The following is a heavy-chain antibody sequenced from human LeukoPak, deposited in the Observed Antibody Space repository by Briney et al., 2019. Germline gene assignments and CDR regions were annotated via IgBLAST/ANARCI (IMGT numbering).Heavy chain of an antibody. CDR2: ISGYNGDT. Sequence: ASVKVSCKASGYTFTNYGVSWVRQAPGQGLEWMGWISGYNGDTKSAEKFQGRVTMTTDTSTSTAYMDLRSLTSDDTAVYFCARDRFNVIRGVGAVYFAFWGQGTLVTVSS. D-gene: IGHD3-10*01. J-gene: IGHJ4*02. CDR3: ARDRFNVIRGVGAVYFAF. V-gene: IGHV1-18*01. CDR1: GYTFTNYG.